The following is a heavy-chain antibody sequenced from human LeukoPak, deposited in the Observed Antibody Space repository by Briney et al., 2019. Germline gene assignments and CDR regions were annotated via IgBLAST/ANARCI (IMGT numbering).Heavy chain of an antibody. J-gene: IGHJ4*02. CDR3: ARGGIVGAIGY. CDR2: ISAYNGNT. CDR1: GYTFTSYG. V-gene: IGHV1-18*01. Sequence: ASVKVSCKASGYTFTSYGISWVRQAPGQGLEWMGWISAYNGNTNYAQKFQGRVTMTRNTSINTAYMELSSLRSEDTAVYYCARGGIVGAIGYWGQGTLVTVSS. D-gene: IGHD1-26*01.